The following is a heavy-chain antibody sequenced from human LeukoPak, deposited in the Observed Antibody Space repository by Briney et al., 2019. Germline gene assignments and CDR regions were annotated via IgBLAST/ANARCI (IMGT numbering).Heavy chain of an antibody. CDR1: GFTFSSYA. CDR2: ISSNSGGGGST. J-gene: IGHJ1*01. V-gene: IGHV3-23*01. D-gene: IGHD6-19*01. Sequence: QPGGSLRLSCAASGFTFSSYAVSWVRQAPGKGLEWVAGISSNSGGGGSTYYADSVKGRFTISRDKSTNTLNLQMNSLRAEDTAVYYCAKDRAPYTSGWHPPPSVFQHWGQGTLVTVSS. CDR3: AKDRAPYTSGWHPPPSVFQH.